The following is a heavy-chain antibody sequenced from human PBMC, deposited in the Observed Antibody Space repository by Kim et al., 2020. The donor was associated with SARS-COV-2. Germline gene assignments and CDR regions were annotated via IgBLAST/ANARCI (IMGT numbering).Heavy chain of an antibody. CDR3: AIHKEAARPFDY. V-gene: IGHV4-39*07. Sequence: SETLSLTCTVSGGSISSSSYYWGWIRQPPGKGLEWIGSIYYSGSTYYNPSLKSRVTISVDTSKNQFSLKLSSVTAADTAVYYCAIHKEAARPFDYWGQGTLVTVSS. CDR2: IYYSGST. D-gene: IGHD6-6*01. CDR1: GGSISSSSYY. J-gene: IGHJ4*02.